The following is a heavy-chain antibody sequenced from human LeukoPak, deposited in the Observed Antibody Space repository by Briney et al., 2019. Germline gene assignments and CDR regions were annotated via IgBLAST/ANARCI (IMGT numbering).Heavy chain of an antibody. J-gene: IGHJ6*03. Sequence: PGGSLGLSCAASGFTFSTYWMCWVRQAPGKGLEWVANIKEDGSETNYVESVKGRFFISRDNAKNSQRLQMNSLRVEDSAVYYCARCEGFYDYFSGNPTYYFYMDVWGKGTTVTVSS. CDR1: GFTFSTYW. CDR3: ARCEGFYDYFSGNPTYYFYMDV. D-gene: IGHD3-16*01. V-gene: IGHV3-7*01. CDR2: IKEDGSET.